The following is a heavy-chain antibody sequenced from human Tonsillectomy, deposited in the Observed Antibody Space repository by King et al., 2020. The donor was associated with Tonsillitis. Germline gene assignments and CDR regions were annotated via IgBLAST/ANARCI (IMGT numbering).Heavy chain of an antibody. J-gene: IGHJ4*02. CDR2: IKQDGSEK. CDR3: ARDGDGYSYGYSHFDY. V-gene: IGHV3-7*01. D-gene: IGHD5-18*01. Sequence: VQLVESGGGLVQPGGSLRLSCAASGFIFSGYWMSWVRQAPGKGLEWVANIKQDGSEKYYVGSVKGRFTISRDNAENSLYLQMNSLTAEDTAVYYCARDGDGYSYGYSHFDYWGQGTLVTVSS. CDR1: GFIFSGYW.